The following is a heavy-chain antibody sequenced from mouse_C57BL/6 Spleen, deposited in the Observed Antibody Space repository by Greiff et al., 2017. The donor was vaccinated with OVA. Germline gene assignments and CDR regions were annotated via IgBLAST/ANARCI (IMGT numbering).Heavy chain of an antibody. V-gene: IGHV1-15*01. D-gene: IGHD1-1*01. CDR1: GYTFTDYE. J-gene: IGHJ1*03. CDR2: IDPETSGT. CDR3: TLYYGSSYWYFDV. Sequence: QVQLQQSGAELVRPGASVTLSCKASGYTFTDYEMHWVKQTPVHGLEWIGAIDPETSGTAYNQKFKGKAILTADKSSSTAYMELRSLTSEDSAVYYCTLYYGSSYWYFDVWGTGTTVTVSS.